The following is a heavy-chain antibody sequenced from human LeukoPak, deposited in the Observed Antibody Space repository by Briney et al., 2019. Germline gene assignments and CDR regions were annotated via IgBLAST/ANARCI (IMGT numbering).Heavy chain of an antibody. CDR2: ISPSGGST. Sequence: ASVKVSCKAFGYTFTSNYMHWVRQAPGQGPEWMGVISPSGGSTTYAQKFQGRVTLTRDMSTSTDYMELSSLRSEDTAVYYCARGRGSGRGSGSYYGPYYYYYMDVWGKGTTVTISS. CDR1: GYTFTSNY. D-gene: IGHD3-10*01. CDR3: ARGRGSGRGSGSYYGPYYYYYMDV. V-gene: IGHV1-46*01. J-gene: IGHJ6*03.